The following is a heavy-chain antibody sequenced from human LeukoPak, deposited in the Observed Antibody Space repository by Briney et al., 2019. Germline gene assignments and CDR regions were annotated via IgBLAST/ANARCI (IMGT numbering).Heavy chain of an antibody. J-gene: IGHJ4*02. CDR2: ISWNSGNI. V-gene: IGHV3-9*01. Sequence: GGSLRLSCAASGFTFGDYAMHWVRQAPGKGLEWVSAISWNSGNIGYADSVKGRFTISRDNAKNSLYLQMNSLRAEDTAVYYCAKDQGYSSSWFDYWGQGTLVTVSS. D-gene: IGHD6-13*01. CDR3: AKDQGYSSSWFDY. CDR1: GFTFGDYA.